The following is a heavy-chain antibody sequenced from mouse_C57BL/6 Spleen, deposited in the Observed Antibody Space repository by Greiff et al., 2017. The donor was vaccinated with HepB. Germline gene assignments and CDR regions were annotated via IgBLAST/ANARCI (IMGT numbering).Heavy chain of an antibody. CDR3: ARSGYYYGSSYDYAMDD. CDR2: IHPNSGST. Sequence: VQLQQPGAELVKPGASVKLSCKASGYTFTSYWMHWLKQRPGQGLEWIGMIHPNSGSTNYNEKFKSKATLTVDKSSSTAYMQLSSLTSEDSAVYYCARSGYYYGSSYDYAMDDWGQGTSVTVSS. CDR1: GYTFTSYW. J-gene: IGHJ4*01. D-gene: IGHD1-1*01. V-gene: IGHV1-64*01.